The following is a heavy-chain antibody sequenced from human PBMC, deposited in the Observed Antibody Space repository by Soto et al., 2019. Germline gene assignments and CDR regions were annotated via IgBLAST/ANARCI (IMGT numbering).Heavy chain of an antibody. V-gene: IGHV3-30*18. J-gene: IGHJ2*01. CDR3: AKNIVRGHWYFDL. D-gene: IGHD3-10*01. CDR2: ISSDGSQK. Sequence: GSLRLSCAASGIAFSGCGMFWVRPTPSKGLEWVAAISSDGSQKYYADSVKGRFTISRDNSKNTLYVQMNGLTTEDTAVYYCAKNIVRGHWYFDLWGRGTLVTVSS. CDR1: GIAFSGCG.